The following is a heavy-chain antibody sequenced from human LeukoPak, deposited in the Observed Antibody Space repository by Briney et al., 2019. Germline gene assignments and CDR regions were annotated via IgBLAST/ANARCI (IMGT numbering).Heavy chain of an antibody. D-gene: IGHD2-15*01. Sequence: GGSLRLSCAASGFTFDDYGMSWVRQAPGKGLEWVSGINWNGGSTGYADSVKGRFTISRDNAKNSLYLQMNSLRAEDTALYYCARDPGYPYCSGGGCYFDYWGQGTLVTVSS. V-gene: IGHV3-20*04. CDR3: ARDPGYPYCSGGGCYFDY. J-gene: IGHJ4*02. CDR2: INWNGGST. CDR1: GFTFDDYG.